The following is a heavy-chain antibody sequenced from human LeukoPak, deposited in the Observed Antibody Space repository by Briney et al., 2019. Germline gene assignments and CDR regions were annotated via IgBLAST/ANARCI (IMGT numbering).Heavy chain of an antibody. D-gene: IGHD6-13*01. Sequence: ASVTVSCKVSGYTLTELSMHWVRQAPGKGLEWMGGFDPEDGETIYAQKFQGRVTMTEDTSTDTAYMELSSLRSEDTAVYYCARDRGRLAEARDWFDPWGQGTLVTVSS. CDR1: GYTLTELS. CDR3: ARDRGRLAEARDWFDP. J-gene: IGHJ5*02. V-gene: IGHV1-24*01. CDR2: FDPEDGET.